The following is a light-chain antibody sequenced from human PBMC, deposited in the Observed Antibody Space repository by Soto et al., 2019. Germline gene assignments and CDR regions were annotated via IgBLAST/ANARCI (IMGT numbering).Light chain of an antibody. CDR3: ETWDSNTWV. J-gene: IGLJ3*02. CDR1: SGHSSYV. CDR2: LEGSGNY. Sequence: QLVLTQSSSASASLGSSVKLTCTLSSGHSSYVIAWHQQQPGKAPRYLMKLEGSGNYNKGSGVPDRFSGSSSGADRYLTIFNLQFEDEADYYCETWDSNTWVFGGGTKVTVL. V-gene: IGLV4-60*02.